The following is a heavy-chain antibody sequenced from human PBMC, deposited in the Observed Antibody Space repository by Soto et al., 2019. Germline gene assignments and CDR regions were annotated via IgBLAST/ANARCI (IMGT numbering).Heavy chain of an antibody. J-gene: IGHJ4*02. V-gene: IGHV1-46*03. Sequence: QVQLVQPGAEVKKPGASVKFSCKASGYIFTNFYIHWVRQAPGQGLEWIGIINPNGGSTNYVQNFMGRVIMTRDTATSTVYMDRISLSSEDTAVYYCTRGLASGVYWGQGTLITVSS. CDR3: TRGLASGVY. CDR1: GYIFTNFY. D-gene: IGHD6-6*01. CDR2: INPNGGST.